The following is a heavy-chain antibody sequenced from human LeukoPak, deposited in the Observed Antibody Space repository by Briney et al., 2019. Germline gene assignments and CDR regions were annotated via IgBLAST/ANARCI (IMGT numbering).Heavy chain of an antibody. J-gene: IGHJ4*02. CDR3: AKGESTVPQKDPFDY. D-gene: IGHD4-17*01. CDR2: ISWNSGSI. Sequence: GGSLRLSCAASGFTFDDYAMHWVRQAPGKGLEWVSGISWNSGSIGYADSVKGRFTISRDNAKNSLYLQMNSLRAEDTALYYCAKGESTVPQKDPFDYWGQGTLVTVSS. V-gene: IGHV3-9*01. CDR1: GFTFDDYA.